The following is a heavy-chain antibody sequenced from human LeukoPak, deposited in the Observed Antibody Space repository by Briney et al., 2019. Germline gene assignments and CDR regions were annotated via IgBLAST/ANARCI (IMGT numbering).Heavy chain of an antibody. D-gene: IGHD6-19*01. V-gene: IGHV3-30*04. Sequence: GGSLRLSCAASGFTFSSYAMHWVRQAPGKGLEWVAVISYDGSNKYYADSVKGRFTISRDNSKNTLYLQMNSLRAEDTAVYYCARDRLRGSSGWYLSSGWFDPWGQGTLVTVSS. CDR1: GFTFSSYA. CDR2: ISYDGSNK. J-gene: IGHJ5*02. CDR3: ARDRLRGSSGWYLSSGWFDP.